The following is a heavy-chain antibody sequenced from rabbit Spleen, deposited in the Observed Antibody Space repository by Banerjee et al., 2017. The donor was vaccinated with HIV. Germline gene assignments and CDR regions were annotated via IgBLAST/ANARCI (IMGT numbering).Heavy chain of an antibody. CDR1: GISFSAGYY. Sequence: QSLEESGGDLVKPGASLTLTCTAYGISFSAGYYMCWVRQAPGKGLEWIACIHGGSNGNTYFASWAKGRFTISKTSSTTVTLQMTSLTDADTATYFCARFYAGYGDFGYAAMWGPGTLVTVS. D-gene: IGHD7-1*01. CDR3: ARFYAGYGDFGYAAM. CDR2: IHGGSNGNT. J-gene: IGHJ4*01. V-gene: IGHV1S40*01.